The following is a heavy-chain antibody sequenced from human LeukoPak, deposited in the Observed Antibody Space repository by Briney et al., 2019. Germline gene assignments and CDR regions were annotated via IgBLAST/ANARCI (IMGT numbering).Heavy chain of an antibody. V-gene: IGHV1-8*01. J-gene: IGHJ4*02. CDR1: GYTFTSYD. D-gene: IGHD1-26*01. CDR3: ARARSGSRPVDY. Sequence: ASVKVSCKASGYTFTSYDINWVRQATGQGLEWMGWMNPNSGNTGYAQKFQGRVTMTRNTSISTAYMELSSLRSEDTAVYYYARARSGSRPVDYWGQGTLVTVSS. CDR2: MNPNSGNT.